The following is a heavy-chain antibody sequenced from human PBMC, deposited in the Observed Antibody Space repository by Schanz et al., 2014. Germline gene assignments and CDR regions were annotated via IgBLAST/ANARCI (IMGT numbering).Heavy chain of an antibody. D-gene: IGHD6-13*01. CDR1: GFTFSSYG. J-gene: IGHJ1*01. CDR3: AKGFFLAAAGPEYFQH. V-gene: IGHV3-30*02. CDR2: IRYDGSNK. Sequence: QVQLVESGGCVVQPGGSLRLSCAASGFTFSSYGMHWVRQAPGKGLEWVAFIRYDGSNKYYADSVKGRFTISRDNSKNTLYLQMNSLRAEDTAVYYCAKGFFLAAAGPEYFQHWGQGTLVTVSS.